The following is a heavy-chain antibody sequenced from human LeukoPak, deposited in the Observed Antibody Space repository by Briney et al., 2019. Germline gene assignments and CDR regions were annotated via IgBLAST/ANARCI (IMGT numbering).Heavy chain of an antibody. V-gene: IGHV3-7*01. CDR1: GFTFNKYG. Sequence: GGSLRLSCVVSGFTFNKYGMSWVRQAPGKGLEWVATMRQDGGEIYYVDSVRGRFTISRDNAKNSLYLQMNSLRAEDTAMYYCARIMDLLGVHFDFWGQGTLVTVSS. D-gene: IGHD2-8*01. J-gene: IGHJ4*02. CDR2: MRQDGGEI. CDR3: ARIMDLLGVHFDF.